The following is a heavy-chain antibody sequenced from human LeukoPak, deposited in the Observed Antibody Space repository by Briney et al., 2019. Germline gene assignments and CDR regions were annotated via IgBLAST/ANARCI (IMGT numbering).Heavy chain of an antibody. CDR2: ISSSGSST. V-gene: IGHV3-21*04. Sequence: GGSLRLSCAASGFTFSNYGLNGVRQAPGKGLEWVSSISSSGSSTSYADSVKGRLTVSRDNAKNSLFLQMSSLRAVAPRVYYCVRAAGDFWGQGTLVTVSS. CDR1: GFTFSNYG. CDR3: VRAAGDF. D-gene: IGHD6-13*01. J-gene: IGHJ4*02.